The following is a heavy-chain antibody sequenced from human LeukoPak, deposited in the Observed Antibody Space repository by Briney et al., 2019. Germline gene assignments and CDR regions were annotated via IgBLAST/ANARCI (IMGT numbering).Heavy chain of an antibody. J-gene: IGHJ4*02. Sequence: ASVKVSCKASGGTFSSYAISWVRQAPGQGLEWMGRVNPNSGGTNYAQKFQGRVTMTRDTSISTAYMELSRLRSDDTAFYYCARDATARDYSNIDYWGQGTLVTVSS. CDR2: VNPNSGGT. CDR1: GGTFSSYA. CDR3: ARDATARDYSNIDY. D-gene: IGHD4-11*01. V-gene: IGHV1-2*02.